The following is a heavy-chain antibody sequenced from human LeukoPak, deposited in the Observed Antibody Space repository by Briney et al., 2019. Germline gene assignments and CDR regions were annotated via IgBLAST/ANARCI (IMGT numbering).Heavy chain of an antibody. V-gene: IGHV4-61*01. Sequence: MASETLSLTCTVSGGSVSSNSNYWSWIRQPPGKGLEWIGYNTYFGSASYNPSLKSRVTISVDTSKNQFSLKLSSVTAADTAVYYCARDTPGGYDFWWFDPWGRGTLVTVSS. J-gene: IGHJ5*02. CDR2: NTYFGSA. D-gene: IGHD5-12*01. CDR1: GGSVSSNSNY. CDR3: ARDTPGGYDFWWFDP.